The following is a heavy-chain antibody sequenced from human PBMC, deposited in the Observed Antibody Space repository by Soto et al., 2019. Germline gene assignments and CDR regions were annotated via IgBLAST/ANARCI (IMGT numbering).Heavy chain of an antibody. J-gene: IGHJ5*02. CDR3: ARGNIAASGTKFDP. Sequence: QVQLQESGPGLVKPSETLSLTCTVSGDSVTSRSYYWTWVRQPPGKGLEWIGYIYYSGNINYNPSLKSRFTISVDTSTNQFSLKLTSVTASATATYYRARGNIAASGTKFDPWGEGILVTVSS. CDR2: IYYSGNI. CDR1: GDSVTSRSYY. V-gene: IGHV4-61*01. D-gene: IGHD6-13*01.